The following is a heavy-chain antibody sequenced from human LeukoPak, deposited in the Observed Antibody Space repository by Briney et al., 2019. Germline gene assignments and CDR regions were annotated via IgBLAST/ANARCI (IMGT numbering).Heavy chain of an antibody. CDR1: GYSFTSYW. CDR3: ARQRSIAAAGTSGMDV. Sequence: GESLKISCKGSGYSFTSYWIGWVRQMPGKGLEWMGIIYPGDSDTRYSPSFQGQVTISADKSISTAYLQWSSLKASDTAMYYCARQRSIAAAGTSGMDVWGQGTTVTVSS. V-gene: IGHV5-51*01. D-gene: IGHD6-13*01. J-gene: IGHJ6*02. CDR2: IYPGDSDT.